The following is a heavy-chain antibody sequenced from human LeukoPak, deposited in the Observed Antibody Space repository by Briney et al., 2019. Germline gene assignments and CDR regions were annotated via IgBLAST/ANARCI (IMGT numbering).Heavy chain of an antibody. CDR1: GFTVSSNY. D-gene: IGHD3-22*01. V-gene: IGHV3-66*01. J-gene: IGHJ4*02. Sequence: SGGSLRLSCAASGFTVSSNYMSWVRQAPGKGLEWVSVIYSGGSTYYADSVKGRFTISRDNFKNTLYLQMNSLRAEDTAVYYCARDYYDSSGAGSLWGQGTLVTVSS. CDR2: IYSGGST. CDR3: ARDYYDSSGAGSL.